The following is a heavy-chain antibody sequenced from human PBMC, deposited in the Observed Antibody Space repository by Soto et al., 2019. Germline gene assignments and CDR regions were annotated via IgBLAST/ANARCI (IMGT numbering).Heavy chain of an antibody. V-gene: IGHV3-66*01. D-gene: IGHD1-1*01. J-gene: IGHJ4*02. CDR1: GFTISSNY. Sequence: EVQLVESGGGLVQPGGSLRLSCAVTGFTISSNYMNWVRQAPGKWLEWVSVMYAAGSTYYEDSVKGRFNISRDNSKNTVYLQMNSLRGEDTAVYYCARGSNSNNWKLFDYWGQGTLVTVSS. CDR3: ARGSNSNNWKLFDY. CDR2: MYAAGST.